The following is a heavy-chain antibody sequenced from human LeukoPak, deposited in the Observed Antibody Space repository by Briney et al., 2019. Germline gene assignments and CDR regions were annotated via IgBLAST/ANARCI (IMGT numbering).Heavy chain of an antibody. J-gene: IGHJ5*02. V-gene: IGHV4-34*01. CDR3: ARGSELGINWFDP. CDR1: GGSFSGYY. CDR2: INHSGST. Sequence: SETLSLTCAVYGGSFSGYYWSWIRQPPGKGLEWIGEINHSGSTNYNPSLKSRVTISVDTSKNQFSLKLSSVTAADTAVYYCARGSELGINWFDPWGQGTLVTVSS. D-gene: IGHD7-27*01.